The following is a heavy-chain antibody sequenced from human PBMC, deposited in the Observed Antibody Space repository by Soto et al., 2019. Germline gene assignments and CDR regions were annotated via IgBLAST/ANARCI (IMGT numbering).Heavy chain of an antibody. CDR3: ARDRVYRRSSDYSYSYAMDV. CDR2: ISDDGSSK. CDR1: GFTFSAYA. V-gene: IGHV3-30-3*01. J-gene: IGHJ6*02. D-gene: IGHD6-6*01. Sequence: QVQLVESGGGVVQPGRSLRLSCAASGFTFSAYAMHWVRQAPGKGLEWVAVISDDGSSKYYADSVKGRFTISRDISKNTLYLQMNSLRAEDTAVYFCARDRVYRRSSDYSYSYAMDVWGQGTTVTVSS.